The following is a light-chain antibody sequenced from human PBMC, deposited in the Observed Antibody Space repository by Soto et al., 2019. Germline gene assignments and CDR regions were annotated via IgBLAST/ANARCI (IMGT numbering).Light chain of an antibody. CDR1: QGISSA. CDR2: DAS. V-gene: IGKV1-13*02. CDR3: QQFNSYPPTWT. J-gene: IGKJ1*01. Sequence: AIQLTQSPSSLSASVGDRVTITCRASQGISSALAWYQQKPGKAPKLLIYDASSLESGVPSRFSGSGSWTDFTLTISSLQPENFATYYCQQFNSYPPTWTFGQGTKVEIK.